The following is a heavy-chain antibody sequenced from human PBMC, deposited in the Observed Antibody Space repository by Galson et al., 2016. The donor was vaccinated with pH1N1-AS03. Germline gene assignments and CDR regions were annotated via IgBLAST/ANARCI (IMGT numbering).Heavy chain of an antibody. Sequence: ETLSLTCTVAGDSISGLYWTWIRQVPGRGLEWIGQIHSSGATMQNPSLKSRVAISMDTSRKEVYLQLTSLTAADSAFYYCARVRSPLKFFDSWGQGTLVTVSS. D-gene: IGHD6-6*01. CDR1: GDSISGLY. CDR3: ARVRSPLKFFDS. CDR2: IHSSGAT. J-gene: IGHJ5*01. V-gene: IGHV4-4*08.